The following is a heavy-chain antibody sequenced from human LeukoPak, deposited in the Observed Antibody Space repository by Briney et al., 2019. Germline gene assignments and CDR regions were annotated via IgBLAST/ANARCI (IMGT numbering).Heavy chain of an antibody. CDR3: AKAGTYQLLAHFDY. V-gene: IGHV3-9*03. J-gene: IGHJ4*02. CDR2: ISWNSGSI. CDR1: GFTFDDYA. D-gene: IGHD2-2*01. Sequence: SGRSLRLSCAASGFTFDDYAMHWVRRAPGKGLEWVSGISWNSGSIGYADSVKGRFTISRDNAKNSLYLQMNSLRAEDMALYYCAKAGTYQLLAHFDYWGQGTLVTVS.